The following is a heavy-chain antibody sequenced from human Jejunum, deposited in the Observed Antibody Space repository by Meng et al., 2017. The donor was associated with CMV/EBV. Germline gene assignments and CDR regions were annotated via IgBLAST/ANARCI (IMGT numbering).Heavy chain of an antibody. D-gene: IGHD2-8*01. CDR2: SDPTGYT. Sequence: EGQVGGSGGDLVQPGGSLRLSCAASGFSVSSNYMSWVRQAPGKGLECVSISDPTGYTYYADSVKGRFSISSDSSRNTLYIEMNSLRVEDTAVYYCARGMYFSPWGQGTLVTVSS. V-gene: IGHV3-66*01. J-gene: IGHJ5*02. CDR3: ARGMYFSP. CDR1: GFSVSSNY.